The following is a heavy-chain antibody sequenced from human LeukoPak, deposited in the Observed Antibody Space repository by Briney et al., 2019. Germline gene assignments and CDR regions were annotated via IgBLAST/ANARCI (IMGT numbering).Heavy chain of an antibody. Sequence: SVKVSCKASGGTFSSYAISWLRQAPGQGLEWMGRIIPIFGTANYAQKFQGRVTITTDESTSTAYMELSSLRSEDTAVYYCARDRYLRRIAVADTWGQGTLVTVSS. J-gene: IGHJ5*02. CDR3: ARDRYLRRIAVADT. V-gene: IGHV1-69*05. D-gene: IGHD6-19*01. CDR1: GGTFSSYA. CDR2: IIPIFGTA.